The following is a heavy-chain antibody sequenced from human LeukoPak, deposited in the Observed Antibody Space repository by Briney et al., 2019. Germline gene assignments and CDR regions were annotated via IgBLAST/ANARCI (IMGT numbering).Heavy chain of an antibody. CDR2: INSDGSST. Sequence: GGSLRLSCAASGFTFSSYWMHWVRQAPGKGLVWVSRINSDGSSTTYADSVKGRFTISRDNAKNTLYLQMNSLRAEDTALYYCAKDSSSGSSYYFHGMDVWGQGTTVTVSS. CDR1: GFTFSSYW. CDR3: AKDSSSGSSYYFHGMDV. D-gene: IGHD3-10*01. V-gene: IGHV3-74*01. J-gene: IGHJ6*02.